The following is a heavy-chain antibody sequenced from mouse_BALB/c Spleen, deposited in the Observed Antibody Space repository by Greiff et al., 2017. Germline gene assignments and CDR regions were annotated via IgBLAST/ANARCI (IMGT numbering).Heavy chain of an antibody. CDR2: IWAGGST. CDR3: ARGDYDQYYFDY. D-gene: IGHD2-4*01. J-gene: IGHJ2*01. Sequence: VMLVESGPGLVAPSQSLSITCTVSGFSLTSYGVHWVRQPPGKGLEWLGVIWAGGSTNYNSALMSRLSISKDNSKSQVFLKMNSLQTDDTAMYYCARGDYDQYYFDYWGQGTTLTVSS. CDR1: GFSLTSYG. V-gene: IGHV2-9*02.